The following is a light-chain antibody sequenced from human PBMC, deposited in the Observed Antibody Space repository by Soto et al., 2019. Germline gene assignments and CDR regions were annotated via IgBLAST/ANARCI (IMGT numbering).Light chain of an antibody. CDR1: QSISIN. Sequence: EIVMTQSPATLSVSPGERATLSCRASQSISINLAWYQQKPGQAPRLLIYGASTRATGIPARFSGSGSGTEFTLTISSLQSEDVAFYYGHQYNNWPRTFGQGTKVEIK. CDR3: HQYNNWPRT. J-gene: IGKJ1*01. V-gene: IGKV3-15*01. CDR2: GAS.